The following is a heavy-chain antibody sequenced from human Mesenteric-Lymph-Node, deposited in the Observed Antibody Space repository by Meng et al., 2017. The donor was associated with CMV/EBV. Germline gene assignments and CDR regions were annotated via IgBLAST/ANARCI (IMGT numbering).Heavy chain of an antibody. J-gene: IGHJ4*02. D-gene: IGHD5-18*01. V-gene: IGHV1-2*02. CDR2: INPNSGGT. CDR3: AREAIQLWFDFDY. Sequence: CKVSGYTFTGYYMHWVRQAPGQGLEWMGWINPNSGGTNYAQKFQGRVTMTRDTSISTAYMELSRLRSDDTAVYYCAREAIQLWFDFDYWGQGTLVTVSS. CDR1: GYTFTGYY.